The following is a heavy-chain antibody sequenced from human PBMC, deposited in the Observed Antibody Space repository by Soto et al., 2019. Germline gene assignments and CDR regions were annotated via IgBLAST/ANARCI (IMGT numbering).Heavy chain of an antibody. CDR2: INPNSGGT. V-gene: IGHV1-2*02. CDR3: ARTPLRFYYYYGMDV. CDR1: GYTFTGYY. J-gene: IGHJ6*02. D-gene: IGHD5-12*01. Sequence: ASVKVSCKASGYTFTGYYMHWVRQAPGQGLEWMGWINPNSGGTNYAQKFQGRVTMTRDTSISTAYMELSRLRSDDTAVYYCARTPLRFYYYYGMDVWGQGTTVTVSS.